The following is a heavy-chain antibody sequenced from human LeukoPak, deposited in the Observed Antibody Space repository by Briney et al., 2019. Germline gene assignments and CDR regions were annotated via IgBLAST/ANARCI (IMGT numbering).Heavy chain of an antibody. Sequence: GGSLRLSCGASGFTFSSYAMSWVRQAPGKGLEWVSYISSSGTTISYAQSVKGRFTITRDNAQNSLTLHMNTLRADDTAVYYCAKDGGTHFDHWGQGTLVTVSS. CDR3: AKDGGTHFDH. CDR1: GFTFSSYA. V-gene: IGHV3-48*01. CDR2: ISSSGTTI. D-gene: IGHD1-26*01. J-gene: IGHJ4*02.